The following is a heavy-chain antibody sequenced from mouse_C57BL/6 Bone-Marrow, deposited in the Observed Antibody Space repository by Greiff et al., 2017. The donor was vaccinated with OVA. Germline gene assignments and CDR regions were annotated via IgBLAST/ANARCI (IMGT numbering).Heavy chain of an antibody. Sequence: DVHLVESGGDLVKPGGSLKLSCAASGFTFSSYGMSWVRQTPDKRLAWVATISSGGSYTYYPDSVQGRFTISRDNAKNTLYLQMSSLKSEDTAMYYCARPGVVGYFDYWGQGTTLTVSS. CDR1: GFTFSSYG. CDR3: ARPGVVGYFDY. J-gene: IGHJ2*01. CDR2: ISSGGSYT. D-gene: IGHD1-1*01. V-gene: IGHV5-6*01.